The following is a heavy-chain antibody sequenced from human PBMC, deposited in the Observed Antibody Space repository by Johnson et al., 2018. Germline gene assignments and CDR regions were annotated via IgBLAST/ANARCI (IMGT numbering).Heavy chain of an antibody. V-gene: IGHV3-30*03. D-gene: IGHD2-15*01. CDR2: ISYDGSNK. CDR1: GFTFSNYG. J-gene: IGHJ3*02. Sequence: QVQLVESGGGLVQPGRSXRLSCAASGFTFSNYGMHWVRQAPGKGLEWVAVISYDGSNKNYADSVKGRFIISRDNAKNSLYLQMNSLRDEDTAVYYCARVLYCSGGSCWGYAFDIWGQGTMVTVSS. CDR3: ARVLYCSGGSCWGYAFDI.